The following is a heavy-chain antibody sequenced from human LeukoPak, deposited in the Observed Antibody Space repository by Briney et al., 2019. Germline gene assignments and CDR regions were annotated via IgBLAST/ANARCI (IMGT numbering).Heavy chain of an antibody. D-gene: IGHD3-10*01. J-gene: IGHJ6*03. V-gene: IGHV3-73*01. CDR2: IRSKANSYAT. CDR1: GFTFSSYE. CDR3: TSWSYGSGMDYYYMDV. Sequence: PGGSLRLSCAASGFTFSSYEMNWVRQASGKGLEWVGRIRSKANSYATAYAASVKDRFTISRDDSKNTAYLQMNSLKTEDTAVYYCTSWSYGSGMDYYYMDVWGKGTTVTISS.